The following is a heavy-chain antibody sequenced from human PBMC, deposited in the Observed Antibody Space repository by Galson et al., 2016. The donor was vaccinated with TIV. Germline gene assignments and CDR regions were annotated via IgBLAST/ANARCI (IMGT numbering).Heavy chain of an antibody. D-gene: IGHD5/OR15-5a*01. V-gene: IGHV4-31*02. CDR3: ARLFFFDNTVYSDAFDV. Sequence: GITYYNPSLKSRVTLSVETSKSQFSLNLSSVTAADTAVYFCARLFFFDNTVYSDAFDVWGQGTMVAVSS. J-gene: IGHJ3*01. CDR2: GIT.